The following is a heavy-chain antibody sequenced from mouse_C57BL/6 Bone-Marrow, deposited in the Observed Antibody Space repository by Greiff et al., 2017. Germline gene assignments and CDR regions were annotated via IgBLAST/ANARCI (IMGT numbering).Heavy chain of an antibody. D-gene: IGHD1-1*01. Sequence: EVHLVESGGGLVKPGGSLKLSCAASGFTFSSYTMSWVRQTPEKRLEWVATISGGGGNTYYPDSVKGRFTISRDNAKNTLYLQMSSLGSEDTALYYCASRYYYGSSYPPWFAYGGQGTLVTVSA. CDR1: GFTFSSYT. CDR3: ASRYYYGSSYPPWFAY. J-gene: IGHJ3*01. CDR2: ISGGGGNT. V-gene: IGHV5-9*01.